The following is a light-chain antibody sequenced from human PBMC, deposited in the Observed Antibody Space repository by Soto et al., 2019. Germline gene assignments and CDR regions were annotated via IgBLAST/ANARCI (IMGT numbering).Light chain of an antibody. CDR1: RSVSSY. Sequence: IGLTMYTNTLSLSPGERSTLACRASRSVSSYLAWYQQKPGQAPMLLIYDASNRATGIPARFSGSGSGTDFTLTISSLLPEDFAVYYCQQLSNLPPWTFGQGTKV. J-gene: IGKJ1*01. CDR3: QQLSNLPPWT. V-gene: IGKV3-11*01. CDR2: DAS.